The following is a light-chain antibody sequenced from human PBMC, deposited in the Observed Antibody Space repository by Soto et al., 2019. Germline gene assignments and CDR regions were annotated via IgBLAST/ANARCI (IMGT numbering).Light chain of an antibody. Sequence: EIVLTQSPGTLPLSPGERATLSCRASQSVSSSYLAWYQQKPGQAPRLLIYGASSRATGIPDRFSGSGSGTDFTLTISRLEPEDFAVYYCQQYGSSPPTTFGQGTKVDIK. CDR1: QSVSSSY. CDR3: QQYGSSPPTT. V-gene: IGKV3-20*01. CDR2: GAS. J-gene: IGKJ1*01.